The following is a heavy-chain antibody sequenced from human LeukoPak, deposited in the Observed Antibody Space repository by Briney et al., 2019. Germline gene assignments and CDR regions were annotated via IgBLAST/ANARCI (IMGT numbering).Heavy chain of an antibody. Sequence: SETLSLTCSVSGDSISSGNNYWGWIRQPPGKGLDWIGSITHSGGTYYNPSLKSRFTISVDTSKNQFSPRLTSVTAPDTAVYYCVAIVNQFYYYYMNVWGKGTTVTVSS. V-gene: IGHV4-39*01. CDR2: ITHSGGT. J-gene: IGHJ6*03. CDR1: GDSISSGNNY. CDR3: VAIVNQFYYYYMNV. D-gene: IGHD3-22*01.